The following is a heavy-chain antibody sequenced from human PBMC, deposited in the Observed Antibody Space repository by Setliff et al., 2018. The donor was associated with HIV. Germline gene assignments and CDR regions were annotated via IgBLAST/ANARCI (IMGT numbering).Heavy chain of an antibody. D-gene: IGHD5-18*01. Sequence: SETLSLTCSVSGGSISSHYWSWIRQPPGKRLEWIGYIYYSGNTYYNPSLKSRVTMSLDTSKNHFSLKLSSVTAADTAVYYCARDRYSYGRSYFDYWGQGTLVTVSS. J-gene: IGHJ4*02. V-gene: IGHV4-59*04. CDR1: GGSISSHY. CDR2: IYYSGNT. CDR3: ARDRYSYGRSYFDY.